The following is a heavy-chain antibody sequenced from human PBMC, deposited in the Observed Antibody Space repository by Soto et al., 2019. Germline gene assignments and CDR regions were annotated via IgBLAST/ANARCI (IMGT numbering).Heavy chain of an antibody. Sequence: QVQLVESGGGVVQPGRSLRLSCAASGFTFSSYAMHWVRQAPGKGLEWVAVISYDGSNKYYADSVKGRFAISRDNSQNTLKLQMNSLRAEDTAVYYWARGEWNYYDGMDVWGQGTTVTVSS. D-gene: IGHD3-3*01. J-gene: IGHJ6*02. V-gene: IGHV3-30*09. CDR3: ARGEWNYYDGMDV. CDR1: GFTFSSYA. CDR2: ISYDGSNK.